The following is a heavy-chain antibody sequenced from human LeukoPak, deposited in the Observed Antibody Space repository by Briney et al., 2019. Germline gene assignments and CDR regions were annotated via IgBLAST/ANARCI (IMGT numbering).Heavy chain of an antibody. CDR3: ARDESYYGSGSYSAY. CDR2: ISSSSSSI. Sequence: PGGSLRLSCAASGFTFSSYSMNWVRQAPGKGLEWVSYISSSSSSIHYADSVKGRFTISRDSAKNSLYLQMNSLRVEDTAVYYCARDESYYGSGSYSAYWGQGTRVTVSS. V-gene: IGHV3-48*01. CDR1: GFTFSSYS. J-gene: IGHJ4*02. D-gene: IGHD3-10*01.